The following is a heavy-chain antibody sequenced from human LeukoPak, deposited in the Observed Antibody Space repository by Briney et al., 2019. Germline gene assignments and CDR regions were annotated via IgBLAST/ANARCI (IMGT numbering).Heavy chain of an antibody. CDR1: GFTFSSYA. CDR3: ARQPPYYYDSSGSSFDY. V-gene: IGHV3-30-3*01. J-gene: IGHJ4*02. CDR2: ISYDGSNK. D-gene: IGHD3-22*01. Sequence: AGGSLRLSCAASGFTFSSYAMHWVRQAPGRGLEWVAVISYDGSNKYYADSVKGRFTISRDNSKNTLYLQMNSLRAEDTAVYYCARQPPYYYDSSGSSFDYWGQGTLVTVSS.